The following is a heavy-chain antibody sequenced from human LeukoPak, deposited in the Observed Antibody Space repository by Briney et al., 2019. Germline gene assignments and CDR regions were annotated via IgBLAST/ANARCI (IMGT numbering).Heavy chain of an antibody. Sequence: PSETLSLTCAVSGYSISSGYYWSWIRQPAGKGLEWIGRIYTSGSTNYNPSLKSRVTMSVDTSKNQFSLKLSSVTAADTAVYYCARVYSGSFYLDYWGQGTLVTVSS. CDR1: GYSISSGYY. V-gene: IGHV4-4*07. CDR2: IYTSGST. CDR3: ARVYSGSFYLDY. J-gene: IGHJ4*02. D-gene: IGHD1-26*01.